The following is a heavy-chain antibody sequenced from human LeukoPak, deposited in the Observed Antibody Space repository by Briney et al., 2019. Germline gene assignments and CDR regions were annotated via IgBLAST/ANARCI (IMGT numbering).Heavy chain of an antibody. CDR2: INSNSQTI. J-gene: IGHJ3*02. CDR3: ARDTWYSNSWLHAFDI. D-gene: IGHD6-13*01. CDR1: GFTFSSYA. V-gene: IGHV3-48*01. Sequence: GGSLRLSCAASGFTFSSYAMSWVRQAPGKGLEWFSFINSNSQTIYYADSVKGRFTISRDNAKNSLYLQMDSLRAEGTGVYYCARDTWYSNSWLHAFDIWGQGTMVTVSS.